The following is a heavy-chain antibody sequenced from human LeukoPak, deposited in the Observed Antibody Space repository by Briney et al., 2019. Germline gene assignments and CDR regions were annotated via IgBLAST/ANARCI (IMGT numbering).Heavy chain of an antibody. V-gene: IGHV4-34*01. Sequence: SETLSLTCAVYGGSFTDYNWSWIRQPPGKGLEWIGEIHHSGSTNYNPSLKSRVTISVDASKNQFSLRVISVTAADTAVYYCARGGNWIDPWGQGTLVTVSS. CDR2: IHHSGST. CDR3: ARGGNWIDP. CDR1: GGSFTDYN. J-gene: IGHJ5*02.